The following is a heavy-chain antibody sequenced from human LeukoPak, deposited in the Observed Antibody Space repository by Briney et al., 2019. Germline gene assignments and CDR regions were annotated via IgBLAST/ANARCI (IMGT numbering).Heavy chain of an antibody. CDR2: INAGNGKT. D-gene: IGHD3-9*01. CDR1: GYTFTNYA. J-gene: IGHJ4*02. V-gene: IGHV1-3*01. CDR3: ARGYYDLLTGHVVTYYFDY. Sequence: ASVKVSCKASGYTFTNYAAHWVRQAPGQRLEWMGWINAGNGKTNYSQKFQVRATLTRDTSASTVYMELSSLRSEDTAVYYCARGYYDLLTGHVVTYYFDYWGQGTLVTVSS.